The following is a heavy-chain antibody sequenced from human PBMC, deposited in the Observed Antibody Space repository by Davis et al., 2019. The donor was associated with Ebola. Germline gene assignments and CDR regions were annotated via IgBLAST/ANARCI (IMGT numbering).Heavy chain of an antibody. J-gene: IGHJ4*02. CDR3: ATGGPTVTTGFDH. CDR2: ISTSGTYT. Sequence: ESLKISCAASGFTFSSYEMSWVRQAPGKGLEWVSGISTSGTYTYYPDSVKGRFTISRDNSKNTLFLKINSLRAEDTALYYCATGGPTVTTGFDHWGQGTLVTVSS. D-gene: IGHD4-17*01. CDR1: GFTFSSYE. V-gene: IGHV3-23*01.